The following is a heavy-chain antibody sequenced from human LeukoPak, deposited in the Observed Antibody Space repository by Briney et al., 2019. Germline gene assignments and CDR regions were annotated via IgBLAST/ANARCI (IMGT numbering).Heavy chain of an antibody. D-gene: IGHD6-13*01. CDR3: AKSVGSSWYYFDY. J-gene: IGHJ4*02. CDR2: ISWNSGSI. Sequence: GGSLRLSCAASGFTFDDYAMHWVRQAPGKGLEWVSGISWNSGSIGYADSVKGRFTISRDNAKNSLYLQMNSLRAEDMALYYCAKSVGSSWYYFDYWGQGTLVTVSS. V-gene: IGHV3-9*03. CDR1: GFTFDDYA.